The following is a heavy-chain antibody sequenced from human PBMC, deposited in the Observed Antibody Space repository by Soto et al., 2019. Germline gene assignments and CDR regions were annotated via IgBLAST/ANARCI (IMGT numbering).Heavy chain of an antibody. J-gene: IGHJ3*02. V-gene: IGHV1-18*01. CDR3: ASRLGYCSGGSCFDAFDI. D-gene: IGHD2-15*01. Sequence: GASVKVSCKASGYTFTSYGISWVRQAPGQGLEWMGWISAYNGNTNYAQKLQGRVTMTTDTSTSTAYMVLRSLRSDDTAVYYCASRLGYCSGGSCFDAFDIWGQGTMVTVSS. CDR2: ISAYNGNT. CDR1: GYTFTSYG.